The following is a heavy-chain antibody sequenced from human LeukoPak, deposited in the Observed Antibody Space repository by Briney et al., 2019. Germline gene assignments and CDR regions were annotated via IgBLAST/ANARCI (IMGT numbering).Heavy chain of an antibody. Sequence: SETLSLTCTVSGGSISSYYWSWVRQPAGTALEWIGRIYTSGTITYNPSLKSRVTMSVDTSKNQFSLKLSSVTAADTAVYYCARDSGTTGEVKFDPWGQGTLVTVSS. D-gene: IGHD3-10*01. CDR1: GGSISSYY. J-gene: IGHJ5*02. CDR3: ARDSGTTGEVKFDP. CDR2: IYTSGTI. V-gene: IGHV4-4*07.